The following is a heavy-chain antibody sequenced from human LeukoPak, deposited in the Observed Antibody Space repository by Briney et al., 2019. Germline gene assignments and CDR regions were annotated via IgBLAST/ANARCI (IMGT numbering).Heavy chain of an antibody. CDR3: ARDQEGFDY. CDR1: GYIFTSNY. Sequence: ASVKVSCKASGYIFTSNYIHWVRQAPGQGLEWMGMIYPRDGSTSYAQKFQGRVTVTRDTSTSTVHMELSGLRSEDTAVYYCARDQEGFDYWGQGTLVTVSP. CDR2: IYPRDGST. V-gene: IGHV1-46*01. J-gene: IGHJ4*02.